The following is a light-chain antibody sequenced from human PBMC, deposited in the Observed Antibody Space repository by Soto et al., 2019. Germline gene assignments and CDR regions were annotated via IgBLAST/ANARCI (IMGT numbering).Light chain of an antibody. Sequence: QSALTQPASVSGSPGQWITISCTGTSSDVGGYNYVSWYQQHPGKAPKLMIYDVSNRPSGVSNRFSGSKSVNTASLTISGLQAEDEADYYCSSYTSGSTYVFGTGTKVTVL. CDR1: SSDVGGYNY. CDR3: SSYTSGSTYV. V-gene: IGLV2-14*01. J-gene: IGLJ1*01. CDR2: DVS.